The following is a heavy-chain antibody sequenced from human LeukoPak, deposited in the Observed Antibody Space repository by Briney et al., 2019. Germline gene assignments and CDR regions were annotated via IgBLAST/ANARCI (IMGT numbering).Heavy chain of an antibody. Sequence: PGRXXXLPCXXSXXXFSSYGMXWVRQAPGKGLEWVAVISFDGSNKYYADSVKGRFTISRDNSKNTLYMQMNSLRAEDTAVYYWAKEGDSCYHLTSEHYFDYWGQGTLVTVSS. CDR3: AKEGDSCYHLTSEHYFDY. J-gene: IGHJ4*02. CDR2: ISFDGSNK. D-gene: IGHD5-12*01. CDR1: XXXFSSYG. V-gene: IGHV3-30*18.